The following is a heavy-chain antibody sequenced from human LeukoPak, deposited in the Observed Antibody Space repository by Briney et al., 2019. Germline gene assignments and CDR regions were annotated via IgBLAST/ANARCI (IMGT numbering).Heavy chain of an antibody. D-gene: IGHD5-18*01. Sequence: SVKVSCKASGGTFISYAISWVRQAPGQGLEWMGRIIPIFGTANYAQKFQGRVTITADESTSTAYMELSSLRSEDTAVYYCARLRAIRGYSYPSYFDYWGQGTLVTVSS. CDR1: GGTFISYA. V-gene: IGHV1-69*13. J-gene: IGHJ4*02. CDR3: ARLRAIRGYSYPSYFDY. CDR2: IIPIFGTA.